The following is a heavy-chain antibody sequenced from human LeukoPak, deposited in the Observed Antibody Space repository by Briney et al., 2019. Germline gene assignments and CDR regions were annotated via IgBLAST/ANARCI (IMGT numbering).Heavy chain of an antibody. CDR2: INSYSGGT. CDR3: ARQGEAASFDY. D-gene: IGHD6-13*01. Sequence: AASVKVSCKASGYTFTGAYIHWVRQAPGQGPEWMGWINSYSGGTNYAQKFQGRVTLTRDTSLGTAYMELSRLRSDVTAVYYCARQGEAASFDYWGQGTLVTVSS. J-gene: IGHJ4*02. V-gene: IGHV1-2*02. CDR1: GYTFTGAY.